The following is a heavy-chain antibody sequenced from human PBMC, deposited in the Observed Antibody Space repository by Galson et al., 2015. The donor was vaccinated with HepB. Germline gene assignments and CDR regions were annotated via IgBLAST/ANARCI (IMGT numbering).Heavy chain of an antibody. Sequence: SCKASGYTFTGYYVHWVRQAPGQGLEWMGWINPNSGGTKYAQKFQGRVTMTRDTSISTAYMELSRLRSDDTAVFYCARAYDYGDYDYWGQGTLVTVSS. D-gene: IGHD4-17*01. CDR2: INPNSGGT. J-gene: IGHJ4*02. V-gene: IGHV1-2*02. CDR3: ARAYDYGDYDY. CDR1: GYTFTGYY.